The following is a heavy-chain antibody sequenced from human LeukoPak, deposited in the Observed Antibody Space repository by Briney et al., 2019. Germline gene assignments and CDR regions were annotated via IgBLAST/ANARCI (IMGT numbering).Heavy chain of an antibody. Sequence: PGGSLRLSCAASGFTFASYAIHWVRQAPGKGLEWVAVISHDGNNKFYADSVKGRFTISRDNSKNTLYLQMNSLRIEDTAVNCARDGPFHDYWGQGTLVTVSS. CDR1: GFTFASYA. J-gene: IGHJ4*02. CDR2: ISHDGNNK. V-gene: IGHV3-30-3*01. D-gene: IGHD2/OR15-2a*01. CDR3: ARDGPFHDY.